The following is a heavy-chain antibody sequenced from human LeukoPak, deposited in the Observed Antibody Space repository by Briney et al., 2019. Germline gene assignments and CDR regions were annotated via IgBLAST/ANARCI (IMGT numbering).Heavy chain of an antibody. V-gene: IGHV4-59*01. D-gene: IGHD3-22*01. Sequence: SETLSLTCNVSGGSISSNYWSWIRQPPGKGLEWIGYIYYSGSTNYNPSLKSRVTISVDTSKNQFSLKLSSVTAADTAVYYCARASYSYDISGWVPFDYWGQGTLVTVSS. CDR3: ARASYSYDISGWVPFDY. CDR1: GGSISSNY. J-gene: IGHJ4*02. CDR2: IYYSGST.